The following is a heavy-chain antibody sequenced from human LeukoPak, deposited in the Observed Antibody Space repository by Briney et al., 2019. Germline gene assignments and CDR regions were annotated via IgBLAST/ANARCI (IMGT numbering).Heavy chain of an antibody. V-gene: IGHV3-23*01. CDR1: GFTFSSYG. Sequence: PGGSLRLSCAASGFTFSSYGMSWVRQAPGKGLEWVSAISGSGGSTYYADSVKGRFTISRDNSKNTLYLQMNSLRAEDTAVYYCAKDRGGSYYGSGSYYHPYYFDYWGQGTLVTVSS. CDR3: AKDRGGSYYGSGSYYHPYYFDY. D-gene: IGHD3-10*01. J-gene: IGHJ4*02. CDR2: ISGSGGST.